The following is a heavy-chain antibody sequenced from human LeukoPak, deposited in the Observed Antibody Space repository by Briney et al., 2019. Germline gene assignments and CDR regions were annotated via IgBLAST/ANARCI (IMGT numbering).Heavy chain of an antibody. CDR3: ASLRHYSSSSEVDS. Sequence: SETLSLTCTVSGGSITNSDYSWRWIRQPPGKGLEWVGFIYHSGSTFYNPSLKSRVTISIDTSKNQFSLKLSSVTAADTAVYYCASLRHYSSSSEVDSWGQGTLVTVSS. D-gene: IGHD6-6*01. J-gene: IGHJ4*02. CDR1: GGSITNSDYS. V-gene: IGHV4-30-2*02. CDR2: IYHSGST.